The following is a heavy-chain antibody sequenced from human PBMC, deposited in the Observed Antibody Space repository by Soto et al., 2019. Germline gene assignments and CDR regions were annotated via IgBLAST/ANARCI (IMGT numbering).Heavy chain of an antibody. CDR2: IYYSGKT. CDR1: GGSITTGGRY. CDR3: AQALVFTGGDGFDI. J-gene: IGHJ3*02. D-gene: IGHD1-1*01. Sequence: QVRLQEWGPGLVKPSQTLSLKCSVSGGSITTGGRYWSWIRQLPGKGLEWIGDIYYSGKTYYNASLKGRVTISVEAAKNQFSLKLSSVTAADTAVYYCAQALVFTGGDGFDIWGQGRLVTVSS. V-gene: IGHV4-31*02.